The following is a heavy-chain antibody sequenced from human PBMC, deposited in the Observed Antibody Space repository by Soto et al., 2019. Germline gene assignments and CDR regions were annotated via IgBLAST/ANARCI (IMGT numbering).Heavy chain of an antibody. V-gene: IGHV4-39*01. CDR1: GGSLSSSSYY. D-gene: IGHD6-6*01. CDR2: IYYSGST. J-gene: IGHJ6*02. CDR3: ARSYSSSTYYYYYGMDV. Sequence: QLQLQESGPGLVKPSETLSLTCTVSGGSLSSSSYYWGWIRQPPGKGLEWIGSIYYSGSTYYNPSLKSRVTISVDTSKNQFSLKLSSVTAADTAVYYCARSYSSSTYYYYYGMDVWGQGTTVTVSS.